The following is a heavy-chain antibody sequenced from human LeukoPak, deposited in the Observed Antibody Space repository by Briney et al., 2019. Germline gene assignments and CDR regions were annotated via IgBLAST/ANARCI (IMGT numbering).Heavy chain of an antibody. CDR1: GGTFSSYA. Sequence: SVKVSCKASGGTFSSYAISWVRQAPGQGLEWMGGIIPIFGTANYAQKFQGRVTITTDESTSTAYMELSSLRSEDTAVYYCARNGGSYLQDYYYYMDVWGKGTTVTVSS. V-gene: IGHV1-69*05. J-gene: IGHJ6*03. D-gene: IGHD1-26*01. CDR2: IIPIFGTA. CDR3: ARNGGSYLQDYYYYMDV.